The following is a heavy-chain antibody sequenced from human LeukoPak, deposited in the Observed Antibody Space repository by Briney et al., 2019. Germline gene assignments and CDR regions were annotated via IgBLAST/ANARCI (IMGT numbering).Heavy chain of an antibody. Sequence: MTSETLSLTCTVSGGSISSHYWSWIRQPPGKGLEWIGYIYYSGSTNYNPSLKSRVTISVDTSKNQFSLKLSSVTAADTAVYYCARDVSVTTGIDYWGQGTLVTVSS. D-gene: IGHD4-11*01. V-gene: IGHV4-59*11. CDR2: IYYSGST. CDR1: GGSISSHY. CDR3: ARDVSVTTGIDY. J-gene: IGHJ4*02.